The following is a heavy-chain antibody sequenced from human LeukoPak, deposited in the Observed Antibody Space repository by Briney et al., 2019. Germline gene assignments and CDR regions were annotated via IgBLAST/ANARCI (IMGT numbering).Heavy chain of an antibody. V-gene: IGHV4-4*09. CDR2: IHSSGGS. Sequence: SETLSLTCTVSGASISNYYWSWIRQTPEKGLEWMGHIHSSGGSSYYPSLKSRLTLSIDTSRNQLSLKLPSVTAADTAVYFCARLGSYHDFWGQGALVTVFS. CDR1: GASISNYY. D-gene: IGHD1-26*01. CDR3: ARLGSYHDF. J-gene: IGHJ4*02.